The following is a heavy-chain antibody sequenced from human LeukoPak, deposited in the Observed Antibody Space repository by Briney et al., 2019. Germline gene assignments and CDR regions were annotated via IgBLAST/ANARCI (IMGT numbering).Heavy chain of an antibody. J-gene: IGHJ4*02. CDR1: GGTFSSYA. CDR2: IIPIFGTA. D-gene: IGHD2-2*01. V-gene: IGHV1-69*13. Sequence: SVKVSCKASGGTFSSYAISWVRQAPGQGLEWMGGIIPIFGTANYAQKFQGRVTITADESTSTAYMELSSLRSEDTAVYYCARGGHIYCSSTSCYHFDYWGQGTLVTVSS. CDR3: ARGGHIYCSSTSCYHFDY.